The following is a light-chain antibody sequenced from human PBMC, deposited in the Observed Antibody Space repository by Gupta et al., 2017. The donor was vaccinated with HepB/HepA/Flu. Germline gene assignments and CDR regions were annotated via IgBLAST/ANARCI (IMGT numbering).Light chain of an antibody. J-gene: IGKJ5*01. CDR2: GAS. Sequence: EIVLTRSPGTLFLSPGERATLSCRASQSVRSNYLAWYQHKPGQAPRLLIYGASSRATGIPDRFSGSGSGTDFTLTISRLEPEDFAVYYCQQYGSSPLAFGQGTRVEIK. CDR3: QQYGSSPLA. V-gene: IGKV3-20*01. CDR1: QSVRSNY.